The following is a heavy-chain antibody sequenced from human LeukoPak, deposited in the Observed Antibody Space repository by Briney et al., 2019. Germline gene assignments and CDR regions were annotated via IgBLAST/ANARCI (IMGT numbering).Heavy chain of an antibody. D-gene: IGHD6-19*01. J-gene: IGHJ5*02. CDR2: IIPIFGTA. CDR3: ARRKIAVAGTGTNWFDP. Sequence: SVKVSCKASGGTFSSYAISWVRQAPGQGLEWMGGIIPIFGTANYAQKFRGRVTITADESTSTAYTELSSLRSEDTAVYYCARRKIAVAGTGTNWFDPWGQGTLVTVSS. V-gene: IGHV1-69*13. CDR1: GGTFSSYA.